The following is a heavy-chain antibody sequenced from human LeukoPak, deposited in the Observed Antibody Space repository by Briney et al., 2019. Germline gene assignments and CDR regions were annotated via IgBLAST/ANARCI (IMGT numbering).Heavy chain of an antibody. V-gene: IGHV4-59*01. CDR2: IYYSGST. D-gene: IGHD3-16*01. J-gene: IGHJ5*02. CDR3: ARCAYDYVWGSYQLGFDR. Sequence: SETLSLTCTVSGGSISSYYWSWVRQPPGKGLEWVGYIYYSGSTNYNPSLKRRVTISVDTSKNQFSLKLSSVTAADTAVYYCARCAYDYVWGSYQLGFDRWGQGTLVTVSS. CDR1: GGSISSYY.